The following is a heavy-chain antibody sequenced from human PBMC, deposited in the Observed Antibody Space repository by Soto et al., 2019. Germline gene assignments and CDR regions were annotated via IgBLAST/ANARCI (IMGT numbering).Heavy chain of an antibody. J-gene: IGHJ5*02. Sequence: QVQLQESGPGLVKPSQTLSLTCTVSGGSISSGDYYWSWIRQPPGKGLEWIGYIYYRGGTYYNPSLKSRVTISVDTSKNQFSLKLSSVTAADTAVYYCARYSGYEGLRFDPWGQGTLVTVSS. D-gene: IGHD5-12*01. CDR1: GGSISSGDYY. CDR3: ARYSGYEGLRFDP. CDR2: IYYRGGT. V-gene: IGHV4-30-4*01.